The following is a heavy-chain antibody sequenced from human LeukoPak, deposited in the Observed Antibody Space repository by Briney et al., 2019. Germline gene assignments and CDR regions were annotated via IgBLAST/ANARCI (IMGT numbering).Heavy chain of an antibody. V-gene: IGHV1-18*04. J-gene: IGHJ4*02. CDR1: GYTFIDYY. CDR2: ISAYNGNT. D-gene: IGHD1-7*01. Sequence: ASVKVSCKASGYTFIDYYMHWVRQTPGQGLEWMGWISAYNGNTNYAQKLQGRATMTTDTSTSTAYMELRSLRSDDTAVYYCAREELSRSFDYWGQGTLVTVSS. CDR3: AREELSRSFDY.